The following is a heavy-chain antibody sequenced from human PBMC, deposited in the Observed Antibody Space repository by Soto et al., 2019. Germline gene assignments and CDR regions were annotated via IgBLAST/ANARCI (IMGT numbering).Heavy chain of an antibody. J-gene: IGHJ3*02. V-gene: IGHV5-51*01. CDR1: GYSFIDYW. CDR3: AKDLWAGSSWYATYDAFDI. Sequence: GESLKISCKGSGYSFIDYWIGWVRQVPGKGLEWMGVIYPGDSDTRYSPSFQGHVTISADKSISTAYLQWSTLKASDTAKYYCAKDLWAGSSWYATYDAFDIWGQGTMVTVSS. CDR2: IYPGDSDT. D-gene: IGHD6-13*01.